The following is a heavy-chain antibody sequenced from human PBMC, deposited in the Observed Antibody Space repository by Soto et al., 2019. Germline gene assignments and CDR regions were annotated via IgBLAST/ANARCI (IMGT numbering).Heavy chain of an antibody. D-gene: IGHD4-4*01. CDR1: GFTFSSYS. Sequence: GGSLRLSCAASGFTFSSYSMNWVRQAPGKGLEWVSSISSSSSYIYYADSVKGRFTISRDNAKNSLYLQMDSLRAEDTAVYYCARSWGVTNIDYWGQGTLVTVSS. J-gene: IGHJ4*02. CDR2: ISSSSSYI. CDR3: ARSWGVTNIDY. V-gene: IGHV3-21*01.